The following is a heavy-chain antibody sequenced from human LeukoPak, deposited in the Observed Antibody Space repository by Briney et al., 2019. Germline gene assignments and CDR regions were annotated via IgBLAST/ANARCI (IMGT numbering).Heavy chain of an antibody. CDR3: ARKAGYSSGWYGGKWYFDY. J-gene: IGHJ4*02. CDR2: IYPGDSDT. CDR1: GYSFTSYW. D-gene: IGHD6-19*01. V-gene: IGHV5-51*01. Sequence: GESLKISCKGSGYSFTSYWIGWVRQMPGKGLEWMGIIYPGDSDTRYGPSFQGQVTISADKSISTAYLQWSSLKASDTAMYYCARKAGYSSGWYGGKWYFDYCGQGTLVTVSS.